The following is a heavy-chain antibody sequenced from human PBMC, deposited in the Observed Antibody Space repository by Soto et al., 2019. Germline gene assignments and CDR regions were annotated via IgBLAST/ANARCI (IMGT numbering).Heavy chain of an antibody. CDR2: IYYSGST. CDR1: GGSISSGGYS. J-gene: IGHJ5*02. CDR3: APQGGGGPYVNTFAP. Sequence: SETLSLTCAVSGGSISSGGYSWSWVRQPPGKGLEWIGSIYYSGSTYYNPSLKSRVTISVDTSKNQFSLKLSSVTAADTALYYCAPQGGGGPYVNTFAPWGKGTRVTVSS. D-gene: IGHD1-26*01. V-gene: IGHV4-30-2*03.